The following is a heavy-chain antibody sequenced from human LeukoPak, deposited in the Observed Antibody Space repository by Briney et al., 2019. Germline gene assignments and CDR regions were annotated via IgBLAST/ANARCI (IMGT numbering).Heavy chain of an antibody. Sequence: SETLSLTCTVSGGSISSSSYYWGWIRQPPGKGLEWIGSIYYGGSTYYNPFLKSRVTISVDTSKNQFSLKLSSVTAADTAVYYCARDGIGTFDPWGRGTLVTVSS. D-gene: IGHD1-1*01. J-gene: IGHJ5*02. CDR2: IYYGGST. CDR3: ARDGIGTFDP. V-gene: IGHV4-39*07. CDR1: GGSISSSSYY.